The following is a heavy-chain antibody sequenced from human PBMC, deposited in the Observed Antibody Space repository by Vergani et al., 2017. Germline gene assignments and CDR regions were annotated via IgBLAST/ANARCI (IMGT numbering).Heavy chain of an antibody. CDR3: AKDQTGGGYLYYYYMDV. V-gene: IGHV3-48*01. D-gene: IGHD7-27*01. J-gene: IGHJ6*03. CDR1: GFPFSSYS. Sequence: EVQLVESGGGLVQPGGPLRLSCAASGFPFSSYSMNWVRQAPGKGLAWVSYISSSSSTIYYADSVKGRFTISRDNAKNSLYLQMNSLRAEDTAVYYCAKDQTGGGYLYYYYMDVGGKGTTVTVSS. CDR2: ISSSSSTI.